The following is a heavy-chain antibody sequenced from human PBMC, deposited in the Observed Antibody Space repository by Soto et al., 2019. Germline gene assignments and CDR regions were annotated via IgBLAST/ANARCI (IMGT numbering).Heavy chain of an antibody. CDR3: AKSHTTSGWYVTTDY. CDR1: GFTFDNYA. V-gene: IGHV3-9*01. J-gene: IGHJ4*02. CDR2: ISWDSGSI. Sequence: HPGGSLRLSCAASGFTFDNYAMHWVRQAPGKGLEWVSGISWDSGSIDYADSVRGRFTISRDNARNSLYLRMSSLRPEDTALYYCAKSHTTSGWYVTTDYWGQGTRVTVSS. D-gene: IGHD6-19*01.